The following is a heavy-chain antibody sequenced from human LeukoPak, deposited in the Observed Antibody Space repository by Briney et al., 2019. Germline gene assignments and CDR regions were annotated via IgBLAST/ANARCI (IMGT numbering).Heavy chain of an antibody. CDR3: ARERITMFRGYFDY. Sequence: GASVKVSCKASGYTFISYGISWVRQAPGQGLEWMGWISAYNGNTNYAQKVQGRVTMTTDTSTSTAYMELRNLRSDDTAVYYCARERITMFRGYFDYWGQGTLVTVSS. J-gene: IGHJ4*02. CDR1: GYTFISYG. D-gene: IGHD3-10*01. CDR2: ISAYNGNT. V-gene: IGHV1-18*01.